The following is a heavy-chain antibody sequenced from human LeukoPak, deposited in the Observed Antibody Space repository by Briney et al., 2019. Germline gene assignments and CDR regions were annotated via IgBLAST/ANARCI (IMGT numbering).Heavy chain of an antibody. CDR1: GFTYSSHS. V-gene: IGHV3-74*03. CDR2: INNDGSRT. Sequence: PGGSLRLSCAASGFTYSSHSMHWVRQAPGKGLAWVSHINNDGSRTTYADSVKGRFTISRDNAKNTLYLQMNSLRAEDTAVYYCSSLSDYWGQGTLVTVSS. CDR3: SSLSDY. J-gene: IGHJ4*02.